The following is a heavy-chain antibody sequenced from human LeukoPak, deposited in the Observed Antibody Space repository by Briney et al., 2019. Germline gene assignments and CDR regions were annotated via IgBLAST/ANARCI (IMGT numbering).Heavy chain of an antibody. CDR2: ISSYNGNT. V-gene: IGHV1-18*01. D-gene: IGHD6-13*01. Sequence: VASVKVSCKASGYTFSNYGISWVRQAPGQGLEWMGWISSYNGNTKYAPTFEGRVTMTTDTSTTTTYMELRGLRSDDTALYYCARSHGSTWYPAFRGQGTLVTVSS. CDR1: GYTFSNYG. J-gene: IGHJ4*02. CDR3: ARSHGSTWYPAF.